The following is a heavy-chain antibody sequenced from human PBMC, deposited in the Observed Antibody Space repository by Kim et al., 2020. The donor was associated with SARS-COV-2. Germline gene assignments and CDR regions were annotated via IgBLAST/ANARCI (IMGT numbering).Heavy chain of an antibody. Sequence: GGSLRLSCAASGFTFSSYSMNWVRQAPGKGLEWVSYISSSSSTIYYADSVKGRFTISRDNAKNSLYLQMNSLRDEDTAVYYCATIPDCSSTSCYTNDPYYYYYYGMDVWGQGTTVTVSS. D-gene: IGHD2-2*02. CDR3: ATIPDCSSTSCYTNDPYYYYYYGMDV. CDR2: ISSSSSTI. J-gene: IGHJ6*02. V-gene: IGHV3-48*02. CDR1: GFTFSSYS.